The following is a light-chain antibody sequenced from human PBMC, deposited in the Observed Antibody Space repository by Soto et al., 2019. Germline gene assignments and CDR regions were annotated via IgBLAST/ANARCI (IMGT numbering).Light chain of an antibody. CDR1: QSITIW. CDR2: DAS. V-gene: IGKV1-5*01. J-gene: IGKJ5*01. Sequence: DIQMTQSPSTLSASAGDRVTITCRASQSITIWLAWYQQKPGKAPTLLIYDASTLESGVPSRFSGSGSGTEFALYISSLQPDDFATYYCQQFHSCLITFGEGTRLEIK. CDR3: QQFHSCLIT.